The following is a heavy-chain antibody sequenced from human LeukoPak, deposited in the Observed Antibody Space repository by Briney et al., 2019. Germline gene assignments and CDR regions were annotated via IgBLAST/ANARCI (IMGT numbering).Heavy chain of an antibody. CDR3: ARDQEGFDY. Sequence: ASVKVSCKASGYTFTSNYIHWVRQAPGQGLEWMGMIYPRDGSTSYAQKFQGRVTVTRDTSTSTVHMELSGLRSGDTAVYYCARDQEGFDYWGQGTLVTVSS. CDR2: IYPRDGST. CDR1: GYTFTSNY. J-gene: IGHJ4*02. V-gene: IGHV1-46*01.